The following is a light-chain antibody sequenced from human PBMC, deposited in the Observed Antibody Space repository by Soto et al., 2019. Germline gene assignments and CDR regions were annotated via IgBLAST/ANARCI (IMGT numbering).Light chain of an antibody. V-gene: IGKV1-39*01. Sequence: DIQMTQSPSSLSASVGDRVTITCRASQSISKYLNWYQQKPGKAPKLLTYAASSLQSGVPSRFSGSGSGTDFTLTISSLQPEDFATYYCQQSYNTPALTFGGGTRVEI. J-gene: IGKJ4*01. CDR2: AAS. CDR3: QQSYNTPALT. CDR1: QSISKY.